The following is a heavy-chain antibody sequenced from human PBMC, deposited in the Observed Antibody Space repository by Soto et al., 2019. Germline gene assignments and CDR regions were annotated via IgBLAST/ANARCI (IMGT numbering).Heavy chain of an antibody. CDR1: GASTVSHYH. J-gene: IGHJ4*02. V-gene: IGHV4-31*02. CDR3: ALALGPTTGLDY. Sequence: QVQLQESGPGLVKPSQTLSLTCSVSGASTVSHYHWTWIRQPPGKGLGWMGYIFNSGTTSYNPSLTSRLSISMDTSGNHFSLELRSVTAADTAVYYCALALGPTTGLDYWGQGTLVTVSS. CDR2: IFNSGTT. D-gene: IGHD1-26*01.